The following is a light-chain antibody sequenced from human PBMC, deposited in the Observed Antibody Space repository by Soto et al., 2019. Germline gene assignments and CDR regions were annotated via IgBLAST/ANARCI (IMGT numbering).Light chain of an antibody. V-gene: IGKV1-9*01. Sequence: DIQLTQSPSFLSASVGDRVTITCRASQGISSYLVWYQQKPGKAPKLLIYAAFTLQSGVPARFSGSGSGTEFTLTISSLQPEDFATYYCQQLNSYPITFGQGTRLEIK. J-gene: IGKJ5*01. CDR1: QGISSY. CDR3: QQLNSYPIT. CDR2: AAF.